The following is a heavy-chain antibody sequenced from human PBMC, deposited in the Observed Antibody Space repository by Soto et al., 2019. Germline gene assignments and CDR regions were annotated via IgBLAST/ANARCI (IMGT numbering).Heavy chain of an antibody. CDR2: ITPFKSDT. J-gene: IGHJ3*02. Sequence: SVKVSCKASGYTFTFRYLHWVRQAPGQALEWMGWITPFKSDTNYAQKFQDRVTITRDRSVSTAYMELSNLRSDDTAMYYCARSPFAGSDAFDIWGQGTMVT. V-gene: IGHV1-45*02. CDR1: GYTFTFRY. D-gene: IGHD1-1*01. CDR3: ARSPFAGSDAFDI.